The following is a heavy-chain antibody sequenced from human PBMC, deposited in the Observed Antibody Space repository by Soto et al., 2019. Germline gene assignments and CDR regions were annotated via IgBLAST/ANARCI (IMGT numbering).Heavy chain of an antibody. CDR1: GFTFSSYG. D-gene: IGHD2-15*01. CDR3: AKEGPAGPMTYYFDY. J-gene: IGHJ4*02. Sequence: QVQLVESGGGVVQPGRSLRLSCAASGFTFSSYGMHWVRQAPGKGLEWVAVISYDGSNKYYADSVKGRFTISRDNSKNTLYLQMISLRAEDTAVYYCAKEGPAGPMTYYFDYWGQGTLVTVSS. V-gene: IGHV3-30*18. CDR2: ISYDGSNK.